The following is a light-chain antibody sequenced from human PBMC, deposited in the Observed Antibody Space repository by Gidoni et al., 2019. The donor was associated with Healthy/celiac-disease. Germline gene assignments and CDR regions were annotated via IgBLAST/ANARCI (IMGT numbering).Light chain of an antibody. CDR3: QQYNSYLLT. V-gene: IGKV1-5*01. CDR1: QSISSW. Sequence: DIQMTQSPSTLSASVGDRVTITCRASQSISSWLAWYQQKPGKAPKLLIYDASSLESGVPSRFSGSGSGTEFTLSISSLQPDDFATYYCQQYNSYLLTFGGGTKVEIK. J-gene: IGKJ4*01. CDR2: DAS.